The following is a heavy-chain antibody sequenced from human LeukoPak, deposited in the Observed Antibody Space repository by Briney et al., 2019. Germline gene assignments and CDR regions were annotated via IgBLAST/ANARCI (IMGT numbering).Heavy chain of an antibody. V-gene: IGHV3-48*02. D-gene: IGHD3-9*01. CDR2: ISNSGNTI. CDR3: AQKSNSDWFVDY. Sequence: GRSLRLSCAASGFTFSSYSMNWVRQAPGKGLEWVSYISNSGNTIYYADSAKGRFTISRDNAKNSLYLQMNSLRDEDTAVYYCAQKSNSDWFVDYWGQGTLVTVSS. CDR1: GFTFSSYS. J-gene: IGHJ4*02.